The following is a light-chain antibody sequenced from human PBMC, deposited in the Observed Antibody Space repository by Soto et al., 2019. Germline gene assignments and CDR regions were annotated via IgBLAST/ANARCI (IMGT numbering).Light chain of an antibody. CDR2: EVS. J-gene: IGLJ2*01. Sequence: QSALTQPASVSGSPGQSITISCTGTSSDVGGYNYVSWYQQHPGKAPKLMIYEVSNRPSGVSNRFSGSKSGNTASLTISGLQAGDEADYYCSSYTSSSTDVVFGGGTKVTVL. V-gene: IGLV2-14*01. CDR3: SSYTSSSTDVV. CDR1: SSDVGGYNY.